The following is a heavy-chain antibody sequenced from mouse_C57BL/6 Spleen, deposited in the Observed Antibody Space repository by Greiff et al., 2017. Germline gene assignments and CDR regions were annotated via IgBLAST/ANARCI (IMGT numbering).Heavy chain of an antibody. CDR2: IDPENGDT. D-gene: IGHD2-1*01. Sequence: VQLQQSGAELVRPGASVKLSCTASGFNIKDDYMHWVKQRPEQGLEWIGWIDPENGDTEYASKFQGTATITADKSSNTAYLQLSSLTSEDTAVYYCTKVATVVTHWYFDVWGTGTTVTVSS. V-gene: IGHV14-4*01. J-gene: IGHJ1*03. CDR1: GFNIKDDY. CDR3: TKVATVVTHWYFDV.